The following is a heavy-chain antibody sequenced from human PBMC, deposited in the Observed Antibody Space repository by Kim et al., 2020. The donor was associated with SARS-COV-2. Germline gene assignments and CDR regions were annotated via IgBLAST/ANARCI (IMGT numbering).Heavy chain of an antibody. J-gene: IGHJ4*02. Sequence: SETLSLTCAVYGGSFSGYYWSWIRQPPGKGLEWIGEINHSGSTNYNPSLKSRVTISVDTSKNQFSLKLSSVTAADTAVYYCAREWWGYHSSSFSTGRTFDYWGQGTLVTVSS. V-gene: IGHV4-34*01. CDR1: GGSFSGYY. CDR2: INHSGST. CDR3: AREWWGYHSSSFSTGRTFDY. D-gene: IGHD6-6*01.